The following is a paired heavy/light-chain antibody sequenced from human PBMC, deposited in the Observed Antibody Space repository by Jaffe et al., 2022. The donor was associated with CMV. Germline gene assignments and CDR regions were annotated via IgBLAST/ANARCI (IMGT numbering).Heavy chain of an antibody. D-gene: IGHD3-16*01. Sequence: QVQLVESGGGVVQPGRSLRVSCVTSGFTFSRYAMHWVRQAPGKGPEWVAGILFDGSDKYYADSVKGRFTISRDNSKNTLYLQMNSLRAEDTAVFYCARGNGYYDSGHFHSYFDSWGRGTRVTVSS. CDR2: ILFDGSDK. CDR3: ARGNGYYDSGHFHSYFDS. J-gene: IGHJ4*02. V-gene: IGHV3-33*01. CDR1: GFTFSRYA.
Light chain of an antibody. CDR2: GAS. CDR1: QSVSS. V-gene: IGKV3-20*01. Sequence: EIVLTQSPGTLSLSAGDRATLSCRASQSVSSLAWYQQKPGQAPRLVIYGASSRATGIPDRFSGSGSGTDFTFTISNLEPEDFAVYYCQQYGNSLWTFGQGTKVEVK. CDR3: QQYGNSLWT. J-gene: IGKJ1*01.